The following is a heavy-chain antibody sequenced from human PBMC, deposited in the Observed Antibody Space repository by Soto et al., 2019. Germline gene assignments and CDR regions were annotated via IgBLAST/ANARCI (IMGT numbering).Heavy chain of an antibody. D-gene: IGHD3-22*01. CDR2: ISSSSSYI. CDR1: GFTFSSYS. Sequence: GGSLRLSCAASGFTFSSYSMNWVRQAPGKGLEWVSSISSSSSYIYYADSVKGRFTISRDNAKNSLYLQMNSLRAEDTAVYYCASQYYDSSGYYHPCDYWGQGTLVTVSS. J-gene: IGHJ4*02. CDR3: ASQYYDSSGYYHPCDY. V-gene: IGHV3-21*01.